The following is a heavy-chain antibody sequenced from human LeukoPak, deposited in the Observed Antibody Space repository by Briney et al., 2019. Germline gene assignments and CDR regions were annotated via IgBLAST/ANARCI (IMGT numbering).Heavy chain of an antibody. CDR1: GGSVSSNNDA. D-gene: IGHD2-2*01. V-gene: IGHV6-1*01. CDR3: ARQYCSTASCSYYFDY. Sequence: SQTLSLTCAISGGSVSSNNDAWNWIRQSPSRGLEWLGITYYRSKWYNDYALSVKSRITINPDTSKNQFSLQLNSVTPEDTAVYYCARQYCSTASCSYYFDYWGQGTLVTVSS. CDR2: TYYRSKWYN. J-gene: IGHJ4*02.